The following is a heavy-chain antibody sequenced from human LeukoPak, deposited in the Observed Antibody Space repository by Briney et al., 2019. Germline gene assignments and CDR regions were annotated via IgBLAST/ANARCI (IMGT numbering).Heavy chain of an antibody. Sequence: SETLSLTCTVSGASLTTYYWTWIRQPPGKGLECIGYIYDTGSTNYNPSLKSRVTISVDTSKNRFSLKLSSVTAADTAVYYCARVWLGDYNYYYGTDIWGQGTTVTVSS. D-gene: IGHD3-16*01. J-gene: IGHJ6*02. CDR3: ARVWLGDYNYYYGTDI. V-gene: IGHV4-59*01. CDR1: GASLTTYY. CDR2: IYDTGST.